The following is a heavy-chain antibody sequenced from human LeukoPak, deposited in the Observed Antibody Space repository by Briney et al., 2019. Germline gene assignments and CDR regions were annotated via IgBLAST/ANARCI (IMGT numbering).Heavy chain of an antibody. V-gene: IGHV1-18*01. CDR2: ISAYNGNT. D-gene: IGHD3-22*01. Sequence: ASVKVSCKASGYTFTSYGISWVRQAPGQGLEWMGWISAYNGNTNYAQKLQGRVTMTTDTSTSTAYMELRSLRSDDTAVYYCARGGGYYDSSGYYYVAFDIWGQGTMVTVSS. J-gene: IGHJ3*02. CDR1: GYTFTSYG. CDR3: ARGGGYYDSSGYYYVAFDI.